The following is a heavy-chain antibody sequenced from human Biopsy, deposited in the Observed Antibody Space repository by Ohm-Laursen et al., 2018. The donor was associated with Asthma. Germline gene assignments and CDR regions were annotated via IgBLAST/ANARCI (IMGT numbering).Heavy chain of an antibody. V-gene: IGHV1-58*01. CDR1: GVALSGYT. D-gene: IGHD2/OR15-2a*01. J-gene: IGHJ4*01. CDR3: AAGRTSLQGESLI. CDR2: IVFASGAT. Sequence: SVKVSCKPSGVALSGYTFEWVRQARGLGLEWIAWIVFASGATNYAQNFQDRLTVTRDMSAGSVSMELRGLSSTDTAVYYCAAGRTSLQGESLIWGQGTLVSVSS.